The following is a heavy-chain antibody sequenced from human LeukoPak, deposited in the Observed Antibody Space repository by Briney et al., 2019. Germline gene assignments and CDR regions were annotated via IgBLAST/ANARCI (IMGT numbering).Heavy chain of an antibody. D-gene: IGHD2-8*01. CDR1: GFTFSSYS. CDR3: AKDLSPGVY. Sequence: GGSLRLSCAASGFTFSSYSMSWVRQAPGKGLEWVSAISGSDGSTYYADPVKGRFTISRDNSKNTLYLQMSSLRAEDTAVYYCAKDLSPGVYWGQGTLVTVSS. CDR2: ISGSDGST. J-gene: IGHJ4*02. V-gene: IGHV3-23*01.